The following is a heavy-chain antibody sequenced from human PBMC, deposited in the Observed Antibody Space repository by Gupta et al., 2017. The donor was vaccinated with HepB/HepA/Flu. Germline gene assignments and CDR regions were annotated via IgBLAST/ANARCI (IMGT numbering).Heavy chain of an antibody. J-gene: IGHJ4*02. Sequence: EVQLVESGGGLVQPGGSLRLSCAASGFSFSSYWMHWVRQAPGKGLVWVSRITSDGSSTSYADSVKGRFTISRDNVKNTLYLQMNSLRAEDTAVYYCARAGLGGLEHFEYWGQGTLVTVSS. D-gene: IGHD3-16*01. V-gene: IGHV3-74*01. CDR1: GFSFSSYW. CDR3: ARAGLGGLEHFEY. CDR2: ITSDGSST.